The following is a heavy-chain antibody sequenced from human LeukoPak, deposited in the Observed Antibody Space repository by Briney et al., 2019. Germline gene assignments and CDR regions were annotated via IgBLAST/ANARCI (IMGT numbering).Heavy chain of an antibody. CDR2: IKEDAGEI. Sequence: GGSLRLSCAASGFTFSRYWMSWVRQVPGKGLEWVANIKEDAGEIYYVDSVKGRFTISRDNSQNTLYLQMNSLRAEDTAVYYCANSYYYGSGSFYPGSYWGQGTLVIVSS. CDR1: GFTFSRYW. CDR3: ANSYYYGSGSFYPGSY. J-gene: IGHJ4*02. V-gene: IGHV3-7*03. D-gene: IGHD3-10*01.